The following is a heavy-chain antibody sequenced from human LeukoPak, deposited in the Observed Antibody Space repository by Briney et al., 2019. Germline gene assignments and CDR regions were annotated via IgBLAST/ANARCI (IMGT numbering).Heavy chain of an antibody. Sequence: GESLKISCKGSGYSFTSYWLGWVRQMPGKGLEWMGIIYPGDSDTRYSPSFQGQVTISADKSISTAYLQWSSLKASDTAMYYCARRRRGYCSSTSCYVGAFDIWGQGTMVTVSS. J-gene: IGHJ3*02. D-gene: IGHD2-2*01. CDR3: ARRRRGYCSSTSCYVGAFDI. CDR1: GYSFTSYW. CDR2: IYPGDSDT. V-gene: IGHV5-51*01.